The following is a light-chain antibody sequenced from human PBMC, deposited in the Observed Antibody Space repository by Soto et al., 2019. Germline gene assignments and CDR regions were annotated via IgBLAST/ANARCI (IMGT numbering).Light chain of an antibody. Sequence: EIVLTQSPGTLSLSPCERATLSCRASHSVSSTYLAWYQQRPGQAPRLLIYDVSTGATGIPARFSGSGSGRDFTLTISSLEPEDFAVYYCQQRSNWPSTFGGGTRLEI. CDR1: HSVSSTY. J-gene: IGKJ5*01. CDR2: DVS. V-gene: IGKV3-11*02. CDR3: QQRSNWPST.